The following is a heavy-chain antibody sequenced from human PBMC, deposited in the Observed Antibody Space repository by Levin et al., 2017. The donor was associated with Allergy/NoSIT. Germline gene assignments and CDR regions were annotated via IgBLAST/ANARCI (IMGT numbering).Heavy chain of an antibody. V-gene: IGHV3-21*01. J-gene: IGHJ3*02. CDR2: ISSSSSYI. CDR1: GFTFSSYS. CDR3: ARPGGGSDAFDI. Sequence: GGSLRLSCAASGFTFSSYSMNWVRQAPGKGLEWVSSISSSSSYIYYADSVKGRFTISRDNAKNSLYLQMNSLRAEDTAVYYCARPGGGSDAFDIWGQGTMVTVSS. D-gene: IGHD2-15*01.